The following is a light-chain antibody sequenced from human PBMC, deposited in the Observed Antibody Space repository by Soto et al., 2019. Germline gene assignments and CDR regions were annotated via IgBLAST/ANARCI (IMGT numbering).Light chain of an antibody. J-gene: IGKJ4*01. CDR1: QSVSSSY. Sequence: EIVLTQSPGTLSLSPVERATLSCRSSQSVSSSYLAWYQQKPGQAPRLLIYGASSRATGIPDRFSGRGSGTDFTLTISRMEAEDFAVYSCQQYCRSTFLTCGGGTKVEFK. CDR2: GAS. V-gene: IGKV3-20*01. CDR3: QQYCRSTFLT.